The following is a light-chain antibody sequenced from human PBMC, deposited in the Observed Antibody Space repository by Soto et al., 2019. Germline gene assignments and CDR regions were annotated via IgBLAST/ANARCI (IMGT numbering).Light chain of an antibody. CDR2: ENN. Sequence: QSVLTQPPSVSAAPGQKVTISCSGSSSNIGNNYVSWYQQLPGTAPKLLIYENNKRPSGIPDRFSGSKSGTSATLGITGLQTGDEADYYCGTWDSSLSVLYVFGTGTKVTDL. CDR3: GTWDSSLSVLYV. J-gene: IGLJ1*01. CDR1: SSNIGNNY. V-gene: IGLV1-51*02.